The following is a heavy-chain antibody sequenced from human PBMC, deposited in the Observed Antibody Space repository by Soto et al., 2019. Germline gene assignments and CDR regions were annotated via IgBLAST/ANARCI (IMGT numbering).Heavy chain of an antibody. CDR2: IASRAHNYAT. D-gene: IGHD5-18*01. CDR3: AGLINTLLERFNS. J-gene: IGHJ4*02. Sequence: EVELVESGGGLVQPVGSLKLSCAASGFSLSGSFIHWVRQASGKGPEWVGRIASRAHNYATAYGTSVQGRFTVSRVDSLTTQYLHMNGLKTEDAAVYFCAGLINTLLERFNSWGRGILVTDSA. V-gene: IGHV3-73*02. CDR1: GFSLSGSF.